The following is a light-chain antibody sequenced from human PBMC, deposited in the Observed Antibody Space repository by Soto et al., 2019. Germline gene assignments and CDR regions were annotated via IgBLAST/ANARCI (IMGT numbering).Light chain of an antibody. Sequence: EIVLTQSPATLSLSPGERATLSCRASQSVSRYLAWYQQKPGQAPRLLIYDASNRATGIPARFSGSGSGTDFTLTIISLEPEDSAVYYCQQRQNWPPDATFGGGTKVEIK. V-gene: IGKV3-11*01. J-gene: IGKJ4*01. CDR3: QQRQNWPPDAT. CDR2: DAS. CDR1: QSVSRY.